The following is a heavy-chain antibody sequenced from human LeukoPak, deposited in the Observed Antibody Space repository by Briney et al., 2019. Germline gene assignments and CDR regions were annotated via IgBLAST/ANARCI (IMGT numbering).Heavy chain of an antibody. CDR2: ISGSGGTT. Sequence: PGGSLRLSCAASGLTFSSYAKSWVRQAPGKGLEWVSVISGSGGTTYYADSVKGRFTISRDNSKNTLYLQMNSLRAEDTAVYYCARVSPTIGADYMDVWGKGTTVIVSS. CDR3: ARVSPTIGADYMDV. V-gene: IGHV3-23*01. D-gene: IGHD5-12*01. J-gene: IGHJ6*03. CDR1: GLTFSSYA.